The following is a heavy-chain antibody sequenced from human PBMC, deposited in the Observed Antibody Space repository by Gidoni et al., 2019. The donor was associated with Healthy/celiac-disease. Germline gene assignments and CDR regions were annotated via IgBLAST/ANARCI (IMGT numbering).Heavy chain of an antibody. CDR3: ARITAYGSGKGGYYYYGMDV. Sequence: QVTLRESGPALVKPTQTLTLTCTFSGFSLSTSGMCVSWIRQPPGKALEWLALIDWDDDKYYSTSLKTRLTISKDTSKNQVVLTMTNMDPVDTATYYCARITAYGSGKGGYYYYGMDVWGQGTTVTVSS. D-gene: IGHD3-10*01. V-gene: IGHV2-70*01. CDR2: IDWDDDK. CDR1: GFSLSTSGMC. J-gene: IGHJ6*02.